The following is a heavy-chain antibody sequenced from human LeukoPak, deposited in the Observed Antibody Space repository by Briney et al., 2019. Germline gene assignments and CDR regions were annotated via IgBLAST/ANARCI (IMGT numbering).Heavy chain of an antibody. CDR3: ASIYCSSTNCHRAFDI. J-gene: IGHJ3*02. V-gene: IGHV3-74*01. CDR2: INGDGSIT. Sequence: GGSLRLSCAASGFTFSNYWMHWVRQAPGKGLVWVSRINGDGSITNYADSVKGRFTISRDNAKNTQYLQMNSLRAEDTAVYYCASIYCSSTNCHRAFDIWGQGTMVTVSS. D-gene: IGHD2-2*01. CDR1: GFTFSNYW.